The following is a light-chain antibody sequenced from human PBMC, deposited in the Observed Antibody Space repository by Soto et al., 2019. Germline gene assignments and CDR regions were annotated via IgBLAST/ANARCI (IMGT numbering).Light chain of an antibody. V-gene: IGKV1-33*01. CDR2: DAS. J-gene: IGKJ3*01. CDR3: RKCDYLPI. CDR1: HDITSY. Sequence: DIQMTQSPSSLSASVGDRVTITCQASHDITSYLNWYQHKPGKAPKLLIYDASIFEAGVPSRFSGSGSGTHFTFTISSLQPEDVATYYCRKCDYLPIFGPGTTVDFK.